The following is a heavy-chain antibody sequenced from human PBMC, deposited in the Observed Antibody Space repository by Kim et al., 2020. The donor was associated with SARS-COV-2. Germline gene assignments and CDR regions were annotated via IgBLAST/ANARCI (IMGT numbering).Heavy chain of an antibody. CDR3: ATLYSSSREGYYFDY. Sequence: GGSLRLSCAASGFTFSSYAMSWVRQAPGKGLEWVSAISGSGGSTYYADSVKGRFTISRDNSKNTLYLQMNSLRAEDTAVYYCATLYSSSREGYYFDYWGQGTLVTVSS. J-gene: IGHJ4*02. CDR1: GFTFSSYA. D-gene: IGHD6-6*01. V-gene: IGHV3-23*01. CDR2: ISGSGGST.